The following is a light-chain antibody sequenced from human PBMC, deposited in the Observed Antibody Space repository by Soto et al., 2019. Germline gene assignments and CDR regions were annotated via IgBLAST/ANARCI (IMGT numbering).Light chain of an antibody. J-gene: IGLJ3*02. CDR2: DVS. V-gene: IGLV2-14*01. CDR3: GSYTSSSTLV. CDR1: SSDVGGYNY. Sequence: QSVLTQPASVSGSPGQSITISCTGTSSDVGGYNYVSWYQQHPGKAPKLILYDVSNRPSGVSNRFSGSKSGNTASLTISGLQAEDESDYYCGSYTSSSTLVFGGGTQLTVL.